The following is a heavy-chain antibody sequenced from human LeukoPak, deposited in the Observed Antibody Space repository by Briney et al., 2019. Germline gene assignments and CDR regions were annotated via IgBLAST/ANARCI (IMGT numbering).Heavy chain of an antibody. CDR2: ISGSGGST. V-gene: IGHV3-23*01. Sequence: GGSLRLSCAASGFTFSSYAMSWVRQAPGKGLEWVSAISGSGGSTYYADSVKGRFTISRDNSKNTLYLQMNSLRAEDTAVYYSAAGSYLGRNFDYWGQGTLVTVSS. J-gene: IGHJ4*02. CDR3: AAGSYLGRNFDY. D-gene: IGHD1-26*01. CDR1: GFTFSSYA.